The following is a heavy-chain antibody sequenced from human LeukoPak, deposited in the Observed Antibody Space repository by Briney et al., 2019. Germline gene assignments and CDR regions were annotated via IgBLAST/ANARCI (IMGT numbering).Heavy chain of an antibody. CDR2: INHSGST. CDR3: ARKAGYCSSTSCSHYWYFDL. CDR1: GGSFSGYY. D-gene: IGHD2-2*01. V-gene: IGHV4-34*01. J-gene: IGHJ2*01. Sequence: PSETLSLTCAVYGGSFSGYYWSWIRQPPGKGLEWIGEINHSGSTNYNPSLKSRATISVETSKNQFSLKLSSVTAADTAVYYCARKAGYCSSTSCSHYWYFDLWGRGTLVTVSS.